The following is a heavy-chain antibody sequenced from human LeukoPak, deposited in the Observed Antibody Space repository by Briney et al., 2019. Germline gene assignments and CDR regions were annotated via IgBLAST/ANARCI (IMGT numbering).Heavy chain of an antibody. V-gene: IGHV3-48*03. CDR3: ARPNYHDSSGFPHALDI. CDR2: ISSSGSTI. Sequence: PGGSLRLSCAASGFTFSSYEMNWVRQAPGKGLEWVSYISSSGSTIYYADSVKGRFTISRDNAKNSLYLQMNSLRAEDTAVYYCARPNYHDSSGFPHALDIWGQGTMVTVSS. CDR1: GFTFSSYE. J-gene: IGHJ3*02. D-gene: IGHD3-22*01.